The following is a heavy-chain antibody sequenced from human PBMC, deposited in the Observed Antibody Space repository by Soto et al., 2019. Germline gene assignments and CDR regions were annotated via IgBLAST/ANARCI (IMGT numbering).Heavy chain of an antibody. J-gene: IGHJ4*02. CDR2: IVPIVDTS. V-gene: IGHV1-69*12. D-gene: IGHD5-12*01. CDR1: GGTFSSYA. CDR3: VRVVAIPGYPDN. Sequence: QVQLVQSGAEVRQPASSVKVSCKTSGGTFSSYAISWVRQAPGQGLEWMGGIVPIVDTSTYAQKFQGRVTITADESTSTAYMELSSLRSDDTAIYYCVRVVAIPGYPDNWGQGNLVTVSS.